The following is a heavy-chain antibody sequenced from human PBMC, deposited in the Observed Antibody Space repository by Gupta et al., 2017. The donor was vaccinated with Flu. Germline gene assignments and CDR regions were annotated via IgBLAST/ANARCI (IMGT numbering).Heavy chain of an antibody. V-gene: IGHV2-5*01. D-gene: IGHD4-17*01. Sequence: QITLKESGPTLVKPTQTLTLTCTFSGFSLSNNGVGVAWIRQPLGKSLEWLALIYWTDDKRYSPSLKNRLTITEDTSKNQVVLTMTNMDPVDTATYFCAHTLSYGDYVSWYFDLWGRGTLVTVSS. CDR1: GFSLSNNGVG. J-gene: IGHJ2*01. CDR3: AHTLSYGDYVSWYFDL. CDR2: IYWTDDK.